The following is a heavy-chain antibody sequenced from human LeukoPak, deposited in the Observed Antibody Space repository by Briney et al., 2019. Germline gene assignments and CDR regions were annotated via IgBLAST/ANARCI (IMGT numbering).Heavy chain of an antibody. J-gene: IGHJ4*02. CDR3: ARGCPMSGCLDY. D-gene: IGHD6-19*01. Sequence: ASVKVSCKASGYTFTGYYMHWVRQAPGQGLERMGWINPNSGGTNYAQKFQGRVTMTRDTSISTAYMELSRLRSDDTAVYYCARGCPMSGCLDYWGQGTLVTVSS. V-gene: IGHV1-2*02. CDR2: INPNSGGT. CDR1: GYTFTGYY.